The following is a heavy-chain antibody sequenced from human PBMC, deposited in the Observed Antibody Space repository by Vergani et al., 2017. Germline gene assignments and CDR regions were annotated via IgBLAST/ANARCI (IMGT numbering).Heavy chain of an antibody. Sequence: QVQLVQSGAEVKKPGSSVKVSCKASGGTFSSYTISWVRQAPGQGLEWMGRIIPILGIANYAQKFQGIVTITADKSTSTAYMELSSLKAEETAVYYCARDRCSSTSCYFFDYWGQGTLVTVAS. CDR3: ARDRCSSTSCYFFDY. V-gene: IGHV1-69*08. D-gene: IGHD2-2*01. CDR2: IIPILGIA. CDR1: GGTFSSYT. J-gene: IGHJ4*02.